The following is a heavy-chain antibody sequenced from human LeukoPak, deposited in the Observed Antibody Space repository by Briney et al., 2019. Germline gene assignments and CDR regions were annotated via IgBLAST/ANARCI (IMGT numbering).Heavy chain of an antibody. CDR3: ARAVLRYFDWLLAYNWFDP. J-gene: IGHJ5*02. V-gene: IGHV4-34*01. D-gene: IGHD3-9*01. Sequence: SETLSLTCTVSGYSISSGYYWSWIRQPPGKGLEWIGEINHTRSTNYNPSLKSRVTISVDTSKNQFSLKLSSVTAADTAVYYCARAVLRYFDWLLAYNWFDPWGQGTLVTVSS. CDR1: GYSISSGYY. CDR2: INHTRST.